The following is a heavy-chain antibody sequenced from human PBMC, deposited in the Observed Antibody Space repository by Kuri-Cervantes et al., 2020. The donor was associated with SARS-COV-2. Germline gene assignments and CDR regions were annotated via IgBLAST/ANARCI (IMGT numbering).Heavy chain of an antibody. J-gene: IGHJ6*02. CDR1: GYSFTSYW. Sequence: KVSCKGPGYSFTSYWIGWVRQMPGKGLEWMGIIYPGDSDTRYSPSFQGQVTISADKSNSTAYLQWSSLKASDTAMYYCARQSRGATATVTTDYYYYGMDVWGQGTTVTVSS. V-gene: IGHV5-51*01. CDR2: IYPGDSDT. CDR3: ARQSRGATATVTTDYYYYGMDV. D-gene: IGHD4-17*01.